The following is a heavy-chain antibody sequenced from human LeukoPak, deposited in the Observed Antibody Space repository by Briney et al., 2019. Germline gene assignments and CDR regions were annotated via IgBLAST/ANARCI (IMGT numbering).Heavy chain of an antibody. D-gene: IGHD4-17*01. CDR2: ISGDESDT. J-gene: IGHJ4*02. CDR3: ARHWRDGESRSLDY. Sequence: GESLKISCKGSGYSFTSHWIGWVRQMPGKGLEWMGIISGDESDTRYSPSFQGQVTISADKSISTTYLQWSSLKASDTAIYYCARHWRDGESRSLDYWGQGTLVTVSS. CDR1: GYSFTSHW. V-gene: IGHV5-51*01.